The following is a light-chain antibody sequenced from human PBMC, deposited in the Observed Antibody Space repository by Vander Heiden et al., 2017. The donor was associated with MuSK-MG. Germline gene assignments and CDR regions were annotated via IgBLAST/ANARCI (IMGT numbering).Light chain of an antibody. Sequence: SYVLTQPPSVSVAPGQTATITCAANNIGTKIVHWYQQKPGQAPVLVVYDDGDRPSGNSERFSASNSGNTATLTINRVEAGDEADFYCQIWDIYSNHGVFGGGTTLTVL. CDR1: NIGTKI. J-gene: IGLJ3*02. CDR3: QIWDIYSNHGV. V-gene: IGLV3-21*02. CDR2: DDG.